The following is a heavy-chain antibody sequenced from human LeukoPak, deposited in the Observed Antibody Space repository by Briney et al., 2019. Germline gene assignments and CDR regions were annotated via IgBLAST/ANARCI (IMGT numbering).Heavy chain of an antibody. J-gene: IGHJ6*02. CDR1: GGTFSSYA. D-gene: IGHD6-13*01. Sequence: SVKVSCKASGGTFSSYAISWVRQAPGQGLEWMGRIIPILGIANYAQKFQGRVTITADKSTSTAYMELSSLRSEDTAVYYCARDEQQLVRYYGMDVWGQGTTVTVSS. CDR2: IIPILGIA. CDR3: ARDEQQLVRYYGMDV. V-gene: IGHV1-69*04.